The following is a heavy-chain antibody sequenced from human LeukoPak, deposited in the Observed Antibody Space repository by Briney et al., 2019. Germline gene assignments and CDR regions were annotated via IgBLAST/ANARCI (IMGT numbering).Heavy chain of an antibody. CDR2: ISYDGSNK. D-gene: IGHD6-13*01. V-gene: IGHV3-30-3*01. CDR1: GFTFSSYA. J-gene: IGHJ4*02. CDR3: ARVGAAAGTGDY. Sequence: GRSLRLSCAASGFTFSSYAMHWVRQAPGKGLEGVAVISYDGSNKYYADSVKGRFTISRDNSKNTLYLKMNSLRAEDTAVYYCARVGAAAGTGDYWGQGTLVTVSS.